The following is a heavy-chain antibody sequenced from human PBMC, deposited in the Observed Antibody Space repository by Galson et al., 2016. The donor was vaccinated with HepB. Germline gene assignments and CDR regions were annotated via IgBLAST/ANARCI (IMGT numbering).Heavy chain of an antibody. D-gene: IGHD6-19*01. V-gene: IGHV3-33*01. J-gene: IGHJ4*02. CDR3: ARARPGYSSGWYLDY. Sequence: SLRLSCAASGFTFSSYGMHWVRQAPGKGLEWVAVIWYDGSNKYYADSVKGRFTISRDNSKNTLYLQMNSLRAEDTAVYYCARARPGYSSGWYLDYWGQGTLVTVSS. CDR2: IWYDGSNK. CDR1: GFTFSSYG.